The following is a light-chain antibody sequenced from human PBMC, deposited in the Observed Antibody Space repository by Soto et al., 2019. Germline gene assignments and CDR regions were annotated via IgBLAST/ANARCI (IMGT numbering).Light chain of an antibody. CDR1: PSVSGN. V-gene: IGKV3D-15*01. J-gene: IGKJ1*01. CDR3: QQYNNWPPT. Sequence: EIVMPQSPAPLSVSQGERATLSCRASPSVSGNLAWYQQKPGQAPRLLIYGASTRATGIPARFSGSGSWTEFTLPISSLQSEDFAVDYCQQYNNWPPTFGQGTKVDIK. CDR2: GAS.